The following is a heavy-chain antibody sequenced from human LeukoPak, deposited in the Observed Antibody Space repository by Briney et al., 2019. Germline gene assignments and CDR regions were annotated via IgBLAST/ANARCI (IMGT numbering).Heavy chain of an antibody. Sequence: GGSLRLSCAASGFTFSSYAMSWVRQAPGKGLEWVSAISGSGGSTYYADSVKGRFTISRDNSKNTLYLQMNSLRAGDTAVYYCAKQGTMVRGVIAWFDPWGQGTLVTVSS. D-gene: IGHD3-10*01. J-gene: IGHJ5*02. V-gene: IGHV3-23*01. CDR1: GFTFSSYA. CDR2: ISGSGGST. CDR3: AKQGTMVRGVIAWFDP.